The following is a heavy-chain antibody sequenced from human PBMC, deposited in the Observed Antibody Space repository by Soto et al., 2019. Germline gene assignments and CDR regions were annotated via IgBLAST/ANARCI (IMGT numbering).Heavy chain of an antibody. CDR3: ARAGDSSGYFRFDP. J-gene: IGHJ5*02. CDR1: GYSFTSYW. V-gene: IGHV5-51*01. CDR2: IYPGDSDT. D-gene: IGHD3-22*01. Sequence: ESLSISFRGSGYSFTSYWIGWVRQMPGKGLEWMGIIYPGDSDTRYSPSFQGQVTISADKSISTAYLQWSSLKASDTAMYYCARAGDSSGYFRFDPWGQGTLVTVYS.